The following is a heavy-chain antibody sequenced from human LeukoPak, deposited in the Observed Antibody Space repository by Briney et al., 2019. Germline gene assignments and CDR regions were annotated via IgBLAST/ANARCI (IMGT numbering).Heavy chain of an antibody. CDR3: ARDRMDTWTYRDY. CDR2: ISTYNGNT. CDR1: GYTFTTYG. J-gene: IGHJ4*02. D-gene: IGHD5-18*01. Sequence: ASVKVSCRSSGYTFTTYGINWVRQAPGQGLEWMGWISTYNGNTNYAQKLQGRVTMTTDTSTSTAYMELRSLRSDDTAMYYCARDRMDTWTYRDYWGQGTLVTVSS. V-gene: IGHV1-18*01.